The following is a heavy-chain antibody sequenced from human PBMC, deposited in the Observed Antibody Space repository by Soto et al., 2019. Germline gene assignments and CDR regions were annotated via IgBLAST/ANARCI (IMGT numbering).Heavy chain of an antibody. Sequence: EVQLLESGGGLVQPGGSLRLSCVASGFTFSTSAMSWVRLAPGRGLEWVSAISAGGRSTSYAESVKGRLTISRDISRTTLAVQMSRLGAEDTAVYYCARDGGNICSGGSCYFQAPDYWGQGTLVTVSP. CDR3: ARDGGNICSGGSCYFQAPDY. D-gene: IGHD2-15*01. J-gene: IGHJ4*02. CDR2: ISAGGRST. V-gene: IGHV3-23*01. CDR1: GFTFSTSA.